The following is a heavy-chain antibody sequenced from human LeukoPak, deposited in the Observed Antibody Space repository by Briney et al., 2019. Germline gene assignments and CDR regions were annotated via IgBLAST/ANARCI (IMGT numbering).Heavy chain of an antibody. CDR2: INTNTGNP. J-gene: IGHJ4*02. CDR3: ARTLSGGNYVFFDSDY. D-gene: IGHD4-23*01. V-gene: IGHV7-4-1*02. Sequence: GASVKVSCEASGYTFTSYPMNWVRQAPGQGLEWMGWINTNTGNPTYAQGFTGRFVFSLDTSVSTAYLQISSLKAEDTAVYYCARTLSGGNYVFFDSDYWGQGTLVTVSS. CDR1: GYTFTSYP.